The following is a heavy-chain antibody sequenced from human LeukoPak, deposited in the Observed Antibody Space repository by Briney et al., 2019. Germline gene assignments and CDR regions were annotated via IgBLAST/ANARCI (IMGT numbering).Heavy chain of an antibody. Sequence: ASVKVSCKTSGYTFTSYGISWVRQAPGQGLEWMGWISDYNDNTNYAQKFQGRVTMTTDTSTSTAYIDLRSLRSDDTAVYYCASVRLGHSYSTIFDFWGQGTLVTVSS. CDR2: ISDYNDNT. J-gene: IGHJ4*02. CDR3: ASVRLGHSYSTIFDF. CDR1: GYTFTSYG. D-gene: IGHD5-18*01. V-gene: IGHV1-18*01.